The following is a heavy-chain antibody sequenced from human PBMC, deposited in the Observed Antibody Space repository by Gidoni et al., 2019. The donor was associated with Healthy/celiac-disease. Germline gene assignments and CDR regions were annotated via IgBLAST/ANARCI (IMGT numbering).Heavy chain of an antibody. CDR1: GFPFSSYA. CDR2: ISGSGGST. CDR3: AKAGHYYDILTGYYNLAYFDY. D-gene: IGHD3-9*01. Sequence: EVQLLESGGGLVQPGGSLRLSCPASGFPFSSYALSWVRQAPGKGLEWVSAISGSGGSTYYADSVKGRFTISRDNSKNTLYLQMNSLRAEDTAVYYCAKAGHYYDILTGYYNLAYFDYWGQGTLVTVSS. J-gene: IGHJ4*02. V-gene: IGHV3-23*01.